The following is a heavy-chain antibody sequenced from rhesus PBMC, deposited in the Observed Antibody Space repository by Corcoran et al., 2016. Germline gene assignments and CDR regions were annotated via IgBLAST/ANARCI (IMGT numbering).Heavy chain of an antibody. D-gene: IGHD3-9*01. CDR3: ARDQYYEDDYGYLY. V-gene: IGHV4S17*01. Sequence: QVQLQESGPGLVKPSETLSLTCAVSGGSISSGYYYWSWIRKPQGKRLEWIGYIYCSITSTNYNPSLKSRVTISKDTSKNQFSLKLSSVTAADTAVYYCARDQYYEDDYGYLYWGQGVLVTVSS. CDR2: IYCSITST. CDR1: GGSISSGYYY. J-gene: IGHJ4*01.